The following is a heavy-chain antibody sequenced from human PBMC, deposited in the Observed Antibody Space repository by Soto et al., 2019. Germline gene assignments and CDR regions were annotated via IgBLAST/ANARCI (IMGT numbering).Heavy chain of an antibody. Sequence: PVGSLRLSCSASGFTFDDYAMHWVREAPGKGLEWVSGISWNSGSIGYADSVKGRFTISRDDAKNSLYLQMNSLRAEDTALYYCAKDKAAAGTGYYGMDVWGQGTTVTVSS. CDR2: ISWNSGSI. D-gene: IGHD6-13*01. CDR3: AKDKAAAGTGYYGMDV. CDR1: GFTFDDYA. V-gene: IGHV3-9*01. J-gene: IGHJ6*02.